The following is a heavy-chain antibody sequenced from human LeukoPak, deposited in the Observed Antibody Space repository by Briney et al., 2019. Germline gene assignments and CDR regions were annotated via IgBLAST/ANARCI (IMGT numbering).Heavy chain of an antibody. CDR3: ARVTCTSTSCYRKDAFDI. CDR2: IYYSGTT. D-gene: IGHD2-2*01. J-gene: IGHJ3*02. CDR1: GGSISSYY. V-gene: IGHV4-59*01. Sequence: PSETLSLTCTVSGGSISSYYWNWIRQPPGKGLEWIGYIYYSGTTNYNPSLKGRVTISVDTSKSQFSLKLSSVTAADTAVYYCARVTCTSTSCYRKDAFDIWGQGTMVTVSS.